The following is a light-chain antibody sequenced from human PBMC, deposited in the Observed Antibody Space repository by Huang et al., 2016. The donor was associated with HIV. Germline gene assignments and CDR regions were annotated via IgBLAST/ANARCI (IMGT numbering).Light chain of an antibody. V-gene: IGKV3-15*01. J-gene: IGKJ5*01. CDR1: QTVGSN. CDR3: QQYNKWPPVI. CDR2: GAS. Sequence: ERVMTQSPASLSMSPGETATLSCRASQTVGSNLAWYQQKPGQAPRLLIYGASTRAYGVPARVSGDGSGTEVTVTISSRQSEDSAIYYCQQYNKWPPVIFGQGTRLEI.